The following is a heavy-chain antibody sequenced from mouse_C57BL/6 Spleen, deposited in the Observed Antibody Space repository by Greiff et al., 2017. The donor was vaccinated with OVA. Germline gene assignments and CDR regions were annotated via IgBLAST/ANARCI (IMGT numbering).Heavy chain of an antibody. V-gene: IGHV1-64*01. CDR3: AQIYYDYDEAY. Sequence: QVQLQQPGAELVKPGASVKLSCKASGYTFTSYWMHWVKQRPGQGLEWIGMIHPNSGSTNYNEKFKSKATLTVDKSSSTAYMRLSSLTSEDSAVYYCAQIYYDYDEAYWGQGTLVTVSA. CDR1: GYTFTSYW. CDR2: IHPNSGST. J-gene: IGHJ3*01. D-gene: IGHD2-4*01.